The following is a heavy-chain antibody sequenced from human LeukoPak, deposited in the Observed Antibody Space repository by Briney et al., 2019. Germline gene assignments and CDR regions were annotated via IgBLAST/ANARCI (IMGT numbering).Heavy chain of an antibody. V-gene: IGHV3-30*04. J-gene: IGHJ4*02. CDR1: GFTFSSYA. Sequence: PGGSLRLSCAASGFTFSSYAMHWVRQAPGKGLEWVAVISYDGSNKYYADSVKGRFTISRDNSKNTLYLQMNSLRAEDTAVHYCVRDRINYDSSGYYDNWGQGTLVTVSS. CDR2: ISYDGSNK. D-gene: IGHD3-22*01. CDR3: VRDRINYDSSGYYDN.